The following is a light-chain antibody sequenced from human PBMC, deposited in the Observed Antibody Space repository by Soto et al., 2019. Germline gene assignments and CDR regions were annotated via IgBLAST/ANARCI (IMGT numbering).Light chain of an antibody. V-gene: IGLV2-14*01. Sequence: QSVLTQPASVSGSPGQSITISCTGTSSDVGAYNYVSWYQQHPGKAPELMIYDVSNRPSGVSNRFSGSESGNTASLTISGLQAEDEADYYCSSYTSSSTLVVFGGGTKLTVL. CDR1: SSDVGAYNY. CDR2: DVS. J-gene: IGLJ2*01. CDR3: SSYTSSSTLVV.